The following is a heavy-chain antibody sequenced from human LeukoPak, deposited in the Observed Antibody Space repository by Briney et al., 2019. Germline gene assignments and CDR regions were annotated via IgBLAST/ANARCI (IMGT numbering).Heavy chain of an antibody. J-gene: IGHJ6*02. CDR3: ASPTPTTVITIPGDYYYGMDV. V-gene: IGHV1-18*01. CDR2: ISAYNGNT. Sequence: GASVKVSCKASGYTFTSYGISWVRQAPGQGLEWMGWISAYNGNTNYAQKLQGRVTMTTDTSTSTAYMELRSLRSDDTAVYYCASPTPTTVITIPGDYYYGMDVWGQGTTVTVSS. CDR1: GYTFTSYG. D-gene: IGHD3-3*01.